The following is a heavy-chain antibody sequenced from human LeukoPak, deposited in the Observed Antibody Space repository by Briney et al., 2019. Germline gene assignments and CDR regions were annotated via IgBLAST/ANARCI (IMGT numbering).Heavy chain of an antibody. CDR3: ARGSYGDYVKGKYYYYMDV. V-gene: IGHV4-59*01. CDR2: IYYSGST. CDR1: GGSISSYY. J-gene: IGHJ6*03. Sequence: SETLSLTCTVSGGSISSYYWSWIRQPPGKGLEWIGYIYYSGSTNYNPSLKSRVTISVDASKNQFSLKLSSVTAADTAVYYCARGSYGDYVKGKYYYYMDVWGKGTTVTVSS. D-gene: IGHD4-17*01.